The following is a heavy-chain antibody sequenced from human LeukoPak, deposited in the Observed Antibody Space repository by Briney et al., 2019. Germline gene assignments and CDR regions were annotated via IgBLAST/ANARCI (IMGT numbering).Heavy chain of an antibody. Sequence: SETLSLTCTVSGGSISSGSYYWSWIRQPAGKGLEWIGRMYSSGKTNYNSSLKSRVTMSVDTSKNQFSLKLSSVTAADTAVYYCARDILTGYGGYYYYYGMDVWGQGTTVTVSS. CDR3: ARDILTGYGGYYYYYGMDV. J-gene: IGHJ6*02. CDR1: GGSISSGSYY. V-gene: IGHV4-61*02. CDR2: MYSSGKT. D-gene: IGHD3-9*01.